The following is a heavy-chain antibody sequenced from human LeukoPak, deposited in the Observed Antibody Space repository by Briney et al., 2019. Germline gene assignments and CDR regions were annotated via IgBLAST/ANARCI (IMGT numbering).Heavy chain of an antibody. CDR1: GFTFRNYA. Sequence: GGSLRLSCAASGFTFRNYAMYWVRQAPGKGLEYVSGISSNGDNTYYGNSVKGRFTISRDSSKNTLYLQMGSLRVEDMAVYYCARDGVGAYNWFDPWGQGTLVTVSS. J-gene: IGHJ5*02. D-gene: IGHD1-26*01. CDR3: ARDGVGAYNWFDP. V-gene: IGHV3-64*01. CDR2: ISSNGDNT.